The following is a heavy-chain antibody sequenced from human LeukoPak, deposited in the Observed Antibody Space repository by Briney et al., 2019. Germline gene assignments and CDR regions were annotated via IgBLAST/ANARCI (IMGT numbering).Heavy chain of an antibody. CDR2: IYYSGST. J-gene: IGHJ4*02. D-gene: IGHD2-2*01. CDR1: GGSISSSSYY. Sequence: SETLSLTCTVSGGSISSSSYYWGWIRQPPGKGLEWIGSIYYSGSTYYNPSLKSRVTISVDTSKNQFSLKLSSVTAADTAVYYCARHHLGYCSSTSCFHFDYWGQGTLVTVSS. V-gene: IGHV4-39*01. CDR3: ARHHLGYCSSTSCFHFDY.